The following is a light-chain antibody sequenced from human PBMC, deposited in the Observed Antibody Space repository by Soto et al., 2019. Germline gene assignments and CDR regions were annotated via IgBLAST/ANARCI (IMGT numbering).Light chain of an antibody. CDR1: QGISSY. Sequence: EILMTQSPSSLSLSAGDRATISCRASQGISSYLAWYQQKPGKAPRLLIYAASTLPSGIPSRFSGSGSGTDFTLTISSLQPEDVATYYCQQYNSAPFTFGPGTKVEIK. CDR2: AAS. J-gene: IGKJ3*01. V-gene: IGKV1-27*01. CDR3: QQYNSAPFT.